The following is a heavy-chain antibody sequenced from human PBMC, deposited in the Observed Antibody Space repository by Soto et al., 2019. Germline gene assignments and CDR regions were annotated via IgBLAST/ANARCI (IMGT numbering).Heavy chain of an antibody. CDR1: GYTFTSYG. CDR2: ISAYNGNT. D-gene: IGHD2-15*01. V-gene: IGHV1-18*01. Sequence: GASVKVSCKASGYTFTSYGISWVRQAPGQGLEWMGWISAYNGNTNYAQKHQGRVTMTTDTSTSTAYMKLRSLRSDDTAVYYCARGTPSRAALKYNWFDPWGQGTLVTVSS. CDR3: ARGTPSRAALKYNWFDP. J-gene: IGHJ5*02.